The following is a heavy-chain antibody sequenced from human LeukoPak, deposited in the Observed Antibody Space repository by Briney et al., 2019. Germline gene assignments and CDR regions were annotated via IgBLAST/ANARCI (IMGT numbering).Heavy chain of an antibody. D-gene: IGHD1-26*01. CDR3: AKGRLGGSYYYFDY. V-gene: IGHV3-74*01. CDR1: GFTFSSYW. CDR2: INSDGSST. Sequence: GGSLRLSCAASGFTFSSYWMHWVRQAPGKGLVWVSRINSDGSSTSYADSVKGRFTISRDNSKNTLYLQMNSLRAEDTAVYYCAKGRLGGSYYYFDYWGQGTLVTVSS. J-gene: IGHJ4*02.